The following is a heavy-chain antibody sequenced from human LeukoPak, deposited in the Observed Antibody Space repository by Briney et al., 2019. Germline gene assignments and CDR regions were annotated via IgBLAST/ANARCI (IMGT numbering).Heavy chain of an antibody. D-gene: IGHD5-12*01. Sequence: PGGSLRLSCAASGSTFSSYTMNWVRQAPGQGLEWVAVISYDGKNKYYTDSVKGRFTISRDDSKSPLYLQMNSLRGEDTAVYYCARRMDIVVFYGVDAWGQGTTVSVT. CDR3: ARRMDIVVFYGVDA. J-gene: IGHJ6*02. V-gene: IGHV3-30*03. CDR1: GSTFSSYT. CDR2: ISYDGKNK.